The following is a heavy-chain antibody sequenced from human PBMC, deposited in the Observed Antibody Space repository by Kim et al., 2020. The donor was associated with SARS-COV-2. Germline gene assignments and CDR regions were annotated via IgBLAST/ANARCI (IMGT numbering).Heavy chain of an antibody. J-gene: IGHJ6*02. CDR3: ARGYCSSTSCEYYYYGMDV. D-gene: IGHD2-2*01. V-gene: IGHV4-39*01. Sequence: SETLSLTCIVSGGSFSSSSYYWGWIRQPPGKGLEWIGSIYYSGSTYYNPSLKSRVTISVDTSKNQFSLKLSSVTAADTAVYYCARGYCSSTSCEYYYYGMDVWGQGTTVTVS. CDR1: GGSFSSSSYY. CDR2: IYYSGST.